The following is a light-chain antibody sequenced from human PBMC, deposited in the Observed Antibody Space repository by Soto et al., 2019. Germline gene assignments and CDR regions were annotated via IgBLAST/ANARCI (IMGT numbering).Light chain of an antibody. J-gene: IGKJ1*01. CDR2: KAS. CDR3: QHYNRYSEA. CDR1: QTISSW. V-gene: IGKV1-5*03. Sequence: DVEMSQSPCTVSGSVGEKVTVVGGASQTISSWLAWYQQKPGKAPKLLIYKASTLKSGVPSRFSGSRSGTEFTLTISILPPDHFATYYCQHYNRYSEAFGQGTKVDIK.